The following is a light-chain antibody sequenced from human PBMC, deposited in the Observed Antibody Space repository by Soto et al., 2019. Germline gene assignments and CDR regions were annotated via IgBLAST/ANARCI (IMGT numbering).Light chain of an antibody. CDR3: NSYTGSTTWV. Sequence: QSVLTQPASVSGSPGQSITISCTGTSGDIGRYNYVSWYQQHPGKAPKVMIYEGSKRPSGVSNRFSGSKSGNTASLTISGLQAEDEADYYCNSYTGSTTWVFGGGTKLTVL. J-gene: IGLJ3*02. CDR1: SGDIGRYNY. V-gene: IGLV2-14*01. CDR2: EGS.